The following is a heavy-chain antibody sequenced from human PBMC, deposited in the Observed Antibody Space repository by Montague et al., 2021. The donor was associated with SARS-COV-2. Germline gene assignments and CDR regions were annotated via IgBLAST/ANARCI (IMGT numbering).Heavy chain of an antibody. V-gene: IGHV4-59*01. CDR2: IYYSGST. CDR1: GGSISSYY. Sequence: SETLSLTWTVSGGSISSYYWSWIRQPPGKGLEWIGYIYYSGSTNYNPSLKSRVTISVDTSKNQFSLKLSSVTAADTAVYYCAGTYYDFWSGFIHYYYMDVWGKGTTVTVSS. D-gene: IGHD3-3*01. J-gene: IGHJ6*03. CDR3: AGTYYDFWSGFIHYYYMDV.